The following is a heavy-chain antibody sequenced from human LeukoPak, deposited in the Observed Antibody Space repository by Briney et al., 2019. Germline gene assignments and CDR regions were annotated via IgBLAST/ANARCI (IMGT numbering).Heavy chain of an antibody. CDR1: GFTFSGSA. Sequence: GGSLTLSCAASGFTFSGSAMHWVRQASGKGLEWVGRIRSKVNSYATAYAASVKGRFTISRDDSKNTAYLQMNSLKTEDTAVYYCTSLGGSGWPSGMDVWGQGTTVTVSS. CDR3: TSLGGSGWPSGMDV. V-gene: IGHV3-73*01. CDR2: IRSKVNSYAT. D-gene: IGHD6-19*01. J-gene: IGHJ6*02.